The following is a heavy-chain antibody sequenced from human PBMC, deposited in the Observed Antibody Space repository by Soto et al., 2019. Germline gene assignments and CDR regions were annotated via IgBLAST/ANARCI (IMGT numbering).Heavy chain of an antibody. J-gene: IGHJ4*02. CDR1: GFTFSSYG. V-gene: IGHV3-33*01. D-gene: IGHD2-2*01. CDR2: IWYDGSNK. Sequence: GGSLRLSCAASGFTFSSYGMHWVRQAPGKGLEWVAVIWYDGSNKYYADSVKGRFTISRDNSKNTLYLQMNSLRAEDTAVYYCARDALVVPAAPGDYWGQGTLVTVSS. CDR3: ARDALVVPAAPGDY.